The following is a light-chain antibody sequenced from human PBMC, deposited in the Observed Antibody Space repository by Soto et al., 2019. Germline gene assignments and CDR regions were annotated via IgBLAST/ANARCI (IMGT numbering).Light chain of an antibody. J-gene: IGKJ1*01. CDR1: QSVSSS. CDR2: DTS. Sequence: EIVVTQSPATLSVSPGERVTLSCRASQSVSSSLAWYQQRPGQAPRLLIYDTSTRAAGISARFSGSGSGTEVPLTISSLQSEDFAVYYCQQYIDWPPGTFGQGTAVEIK. CDR3: QQYIDWPPGT. V-gene: IGKV3-15*01.